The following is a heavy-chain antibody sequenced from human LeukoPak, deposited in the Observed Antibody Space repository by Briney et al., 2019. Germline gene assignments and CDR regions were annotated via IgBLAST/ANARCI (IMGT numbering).Heavy chain of an antibody. J-gene: IGHJ5*02. CDR1: GFSFYDFA. CDR3: AKGGSGSGSLCWFDP. Sequence: GRYLRLSCAASGFSFYDFARLWVRQAPGKGLVWVTGISWSSGSKGYAYSVKGRFTISRANAKDSLDLEMIRLRPEDTALYYCAKGGSGSGSLCWFDPWGQGTLVTVSS. V-gene: IGHV3-9*01. D-gene: IGHD3-10*01. CDR2: ISWSSGSK.